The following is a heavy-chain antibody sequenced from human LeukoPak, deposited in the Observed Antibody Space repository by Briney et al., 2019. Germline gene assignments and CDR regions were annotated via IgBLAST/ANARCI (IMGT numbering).Heavy chain of an antibody. CDR2: INHSGST. D-gene: IGHD3-3*01. J-gene: IGHJ4*02. CDR3: ARGSRDYDFWSGYYTGYYFDY. Sequence: PSETLSLTCAVYGGSFSGYYWSWIRQPPGKGLEWIGEINHSGSTNYNPSLKSRVTISVDTSKNQFSLKLSSVTAADTAVYYCARGSRDYDFWSGYYTGYYFDYWGQGTLVTVSS. V-gene: IGHV4-34*01. CDR1: GGSFSGYY.